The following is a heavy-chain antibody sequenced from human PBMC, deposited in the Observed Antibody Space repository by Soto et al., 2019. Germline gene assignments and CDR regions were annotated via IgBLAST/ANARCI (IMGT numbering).Heavy chain of an antibody. V-gene: IGHV3-15*01. J-gene: IGHJ4*02. CDR1: GFTFSNAW. Sequence: EVQLVESGGGLVKPGGSLRLSCAASGFTFSNAWMSWVRQAPGKGLEXVXXIKCKTDGGXTDYAAPVKGRFTISRDDSXXXXXXXXXXXXXXXXXXXXXXXXXXXXXXXXXXXXYWGQGTLVTVSS. CDR2: IKCKTDGGXT. CDR3: XXXXXXXXXXXXXXXY.